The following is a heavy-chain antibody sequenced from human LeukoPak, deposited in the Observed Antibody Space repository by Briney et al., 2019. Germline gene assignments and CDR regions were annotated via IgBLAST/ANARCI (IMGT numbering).Heavy chain of an antibody. J-gene: IGHJ6*03. Sequence: GGSLRLSCAASGFTFSDYGMSWVRQAPGKGLEWISSISSTGGTTYYADSVKGRFTISRDNSKNTLFLQVNSLRAEDTAIYYCAKNGDRGAYCSGGSCYPYYYYYMDVWGKGTTVTVSS. V-gene: IGHV3-23*01. CDR1: GFTFSDYG. CDR2: ISSTGGTT. CDR3: AKNGDRGAYCSGGSCYPYYYYYMDV. D-gene: IGHD2-15*01.